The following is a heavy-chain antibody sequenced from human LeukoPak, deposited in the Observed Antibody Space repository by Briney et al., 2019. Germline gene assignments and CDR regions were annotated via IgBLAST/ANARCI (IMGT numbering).Heavy chain of an antibody. CDR1: GGSISSYY. D-gene: IGHD6-19*01. V-gene: IGHV4-59*01. CDR2: IYYSGST. Sequence: SETLSLTCTVSGGSISSYYWSWIRQPPGKGLEWIWYIYYSGSTNYNPSLKSRVTISVDTSKNQFSLKLSSVTAADTAVYYCARDVWGIAVAGTGQYYYGMDVWGQGTTVTVSS. CDR3: ARDVWGIAVAGTGQYYYGMDV. J-gene: IGHJ6*02.